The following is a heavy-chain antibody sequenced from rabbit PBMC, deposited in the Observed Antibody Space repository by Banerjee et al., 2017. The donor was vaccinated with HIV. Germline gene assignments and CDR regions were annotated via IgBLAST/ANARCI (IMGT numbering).Heavy chain of an antibody. CDR1: GFDFSSYY. CDR3: ARGATMTMVPYFTL. Sequence: QLKESGGGLVQPGGSLKLSCKASGFDFSSYYMSWVRQAPGKGLEWIGYIDPVFGSTYYANWVNGRFPISSHNAQNTLYLQLNSLTAADTATYFCARGATMTMVPYFTLWGPGTLVTVS. D-gene: IGHD2-1*01. CDR2: IDPVFGST. V-gene: IGHV1S7*01. J-gene: IGHJ4*01.